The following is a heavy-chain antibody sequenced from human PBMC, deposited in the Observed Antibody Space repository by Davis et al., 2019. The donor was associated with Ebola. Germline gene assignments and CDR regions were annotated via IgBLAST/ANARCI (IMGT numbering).Heavy chain of an antibody. CDR1: GYSFTSYW. V-gene: IGHV5-10-1*01. Sequence: GESLKISCKGSGYSFTSYWISWVRQMPGKGLEWMGRIDPSDSYTNYSPSFQGHVTISADKSISTAYLQWSSLKASDTAMYYCARTVATYGSGSYYYYYYGMDVWGQGTTVTVSS. CDR2: IDPSDSYT. D-gene: IGHD3-10*01. J-gene: IGHJ6*02. CDR3: ARTVATYGSGSYYYYYYGMDV.